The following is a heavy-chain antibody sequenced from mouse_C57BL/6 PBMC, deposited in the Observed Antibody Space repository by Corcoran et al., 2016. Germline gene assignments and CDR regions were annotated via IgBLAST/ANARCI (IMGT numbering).Heavy chain of an antibody. CDR1: GYTFTDYY. Sequence: EVQLQQSGPELVKPGASVKISCKASGYTFTDYYMNWVKQSHGKSLEWIGDINPNNGGTSYNQKFKGKATLTVDKSSSTAYMELRSLTSEDSAVYYCARDPRCDYWGQGTTLTVSS. CDR2: INPNNGGT. CDR3: ARDPRCDY. J-gene: IGHJ2*01. V-gene: IGHV1-26*01.